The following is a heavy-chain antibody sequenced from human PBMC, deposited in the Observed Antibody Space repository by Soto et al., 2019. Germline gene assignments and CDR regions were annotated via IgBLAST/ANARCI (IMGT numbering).Heavy chain of an antibody. CDR3: ARYTLNWFDP. Sequence: SETLSLTCTVSGGSISSSSYYWGWIRQPPGKGLEWIGSIYYSGSTYYNPSLKSRVTISVDTSKNQFSLKLSSVTAADTAVYYCARYTLNWFDPWGKGTLVTVSS. CDR1: GGSISSSSYY. J-gene: IGHJ5*02. CDR2: IYYSGST. V-gene: IGHV4-39*01. D-gene: IGHD2-2*02.